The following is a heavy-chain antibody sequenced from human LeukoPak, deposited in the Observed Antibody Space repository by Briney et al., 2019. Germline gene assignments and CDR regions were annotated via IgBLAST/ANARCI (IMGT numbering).Heavy chain of an antibody. V-gene: IGHV4-59*08. CDR3: ARHREYYESSGYGTSFDY. CDR1: GGSISGYC. Sequence: PSDPLSLTCTVSGGSISGYCGSWIRQPPGKGLEWIGHIFYTGSTNYNPSLKSRVDISEDTSKNQFSLKLTSVTAADTAVYYCARHREYYESSGYGTSFDYWGQGTLVTVSS. J-gene: IGHJ4*02. D-gene: IGHD3-22*01. CDR2: IFYTGST.